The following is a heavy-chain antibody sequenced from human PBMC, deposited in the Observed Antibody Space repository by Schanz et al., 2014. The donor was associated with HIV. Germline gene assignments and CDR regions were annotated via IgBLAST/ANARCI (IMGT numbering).Heavy chain of an antibody. D-gene: IGHD2-15*01. J-gene: IGHJ4*02. CDR2: ISYDGSNK. CDR3: ARGVIWEWDQPDFDY. Sequence: QVQLVESGGGVVQPGRSLRLSCAVSGFTFSNYAMHWVRQAPGKGLEWVAVISYDGSNKYYADSVKGRFTISRDNSKNTLYLQMNSLRADDTAVYYCARGVIWEWDQPDFDYWGQGTLVTVSS. CDR1: GFTFSNYA. V-gene: IGHV3-30-3*01.